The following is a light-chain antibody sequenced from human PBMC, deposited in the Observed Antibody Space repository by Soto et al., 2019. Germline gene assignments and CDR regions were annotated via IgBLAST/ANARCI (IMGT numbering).Light chain of an antibody. CDR1: QSVGSN. V-gene: IGKV3-11*01. Sequence: DIVLTQSPATLSLSPGERATLSCRASQSVGSNVAWYQQKAGQAPRLLIYDASNRATGVPGRFSGSGSGTDFTLSISSLEPEDFAVYFCQQLTRNTFGQGSKLEI. CDR2: DAS. CDR3: QQLTRNT. J-gene: IGKJ2*01.